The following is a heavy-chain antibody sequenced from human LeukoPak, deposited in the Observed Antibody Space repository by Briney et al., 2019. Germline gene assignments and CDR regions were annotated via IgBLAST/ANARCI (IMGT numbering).Heavy chain of an antibody. CDR2: IYYSGSA. J-gene: IGHJ2*01. Sequence: SETLSLTCTVSGGSIDKYYWSWIRQPPGKGLECLGYIYYSGSAKYNPSLKSRVTMSVDTSKNQFSLKLSSVTAADTAVYYCARDGGNWYFDLWGRGTLVTVSS. CDR1: GGSIDKYY. D-gene: IGHD1-14*01. V-gene: IGHV4-59*12. CDR3: ARDGGNWYFDL.